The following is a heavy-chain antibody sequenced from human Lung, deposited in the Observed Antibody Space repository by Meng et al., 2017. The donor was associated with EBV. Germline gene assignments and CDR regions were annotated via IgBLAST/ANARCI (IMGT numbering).Heavy chain of an antibody. V-gene: IGHV4-31*01. Sequence: QVQLQESGPELVKPSQPLSLTCTVSGGSISSGGHYWSWIRQHPGKSLEWIGYIYYSGSTYYNPSLKSLVSISVDTSNNQFSLKLSSVPAADTAVYYCARAVDTGYFDYWGQGTLVTVSS. CDR2: IYYSGST. D-gene: IGHD5-18*01. J-gene: IGHJ4*02. CDR3: ARAVDTGYFDY. CDR1: GGSISSGGHY.